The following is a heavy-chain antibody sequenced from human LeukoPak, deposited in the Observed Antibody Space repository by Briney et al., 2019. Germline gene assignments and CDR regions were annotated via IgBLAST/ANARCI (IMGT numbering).Heavy chain of an antibody. Sequence: SETLSLTCAVYGGSFSGYYWSWIRQPPGKGLEWIGEINHSGSANYNPSLKSRVTISVDTSKNQFSLKLSSVTAADTAVYYCARNYYYDSSGYYPGYFDYWGQGTLVTVSS. J-gene: IGHJ4*02. V-gene: IGHV4-34*01. CDR1: GGSFSGYY. CDR2: INHSGSA. D-gene: IGHD3-22*01. CDR3: ARNYYYDSSGYYPGYFDY.